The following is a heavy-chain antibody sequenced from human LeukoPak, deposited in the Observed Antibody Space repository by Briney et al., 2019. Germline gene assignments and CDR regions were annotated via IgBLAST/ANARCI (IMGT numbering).Heavy chain of an antibody. D-gene: IGHD6-13*01. CDR1: GFTFSSYG. CDR3: AKSPGAAAGFFDY. Sequence: PGGSLRLSCAASGFTFSSYGMHWVRQAPGKGLEWVAVISYDGSNKYYADSVKGRFTISRDNSKNTLYLQMNSLRAEDTAVYYCAKSPGAAAGFFDYWGQGTLVTVSS. J-gene: IGHJ4*02. V-gene: IGHV3-30*18. CDR2: ISYDGSNK.